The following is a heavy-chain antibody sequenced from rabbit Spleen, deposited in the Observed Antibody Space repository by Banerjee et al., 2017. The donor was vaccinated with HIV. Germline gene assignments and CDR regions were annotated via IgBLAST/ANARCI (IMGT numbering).Heavy chain of an antibody. V-gene: IGHV1S7*01. CDR2: IDPFFGTT. J-gene: IGHJ4*01. CDR3: AREAGYAGYGDGNL. Sequence: QLKESGGGLVQPGGSLKLSCKGSGFDFSSYYMSWVRQAPGKGLEWIGYIDPFFGTTYYASWVNGRFTVSSHNAQNTLYLQLNSLTVADTATYFCAREAGYAGYGDGNLWGPGTLVTVS. CDR1: GFDFSSYY. D-gene: IGHD7-1*01.